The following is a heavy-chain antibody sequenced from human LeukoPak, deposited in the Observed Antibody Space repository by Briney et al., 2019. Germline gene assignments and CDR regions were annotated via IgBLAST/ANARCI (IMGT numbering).Heavy chain of an antibody. CDR2: LRGSGGST. CDR3: AREIAVAGTVFDY. D-gene: IGHD6-19*01. Sequence: GGSLRLSCAASGFTFSNYGMSWVRQAPGKGLEWVSALRGSGGSTYYADSVKGRFTISRDNSKNTLYLQMNSLRAEDTALYYCAREIAVAGTVFDYWGQGTLVTVSS. J-gene: IGHJ4*02. V-gene: IGHV3-23*01. CDR1: GFTFSNYG.